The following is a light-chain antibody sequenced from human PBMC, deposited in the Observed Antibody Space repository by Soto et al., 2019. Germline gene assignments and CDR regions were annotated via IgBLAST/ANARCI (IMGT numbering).Light chain of an antibody. CDR2: DVS. CDR3: SSYTSTSTFVG. J-gene: IGLJ2*01. V-gene: IGLV2-14*01. Sequence: QSALTQPASVSGSPGQSITISCTGTSSDVGGYNYVSWYQQHPGKAPKLMIFDVSYRPSGVSIRFSGSKSGNTASLTISGLQAEDEADYYCSSYTSTSTFVGFGGGTKLTV. CDR1: SSDVGGYNY.